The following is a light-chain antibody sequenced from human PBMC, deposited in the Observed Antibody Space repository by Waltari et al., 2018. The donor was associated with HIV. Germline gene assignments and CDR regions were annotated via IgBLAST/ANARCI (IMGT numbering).Light chain of an antibody. CDR2: AAS. J-gene: IGKJ3*01. CDR1: QDISRF. CDR3: QQLNTYAFT. Sequence: DIQLTQSPPFLSASVGDRVTITCRASQDISRFLAWYQQKPGKAPQLLLYAASTLQTGVPSRFSGSGSGTEFSLTISSLQPEDFATYYCQQLNTYAFTFGPGTKVDIK. V-gene: IGKV1-9*01.